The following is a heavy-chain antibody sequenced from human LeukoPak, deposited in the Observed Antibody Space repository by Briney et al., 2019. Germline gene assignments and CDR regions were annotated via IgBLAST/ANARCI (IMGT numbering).Heavy chain of an antibody. Sequence: GGSLRLSCTASGFTFGDYAMSWFRQAPGKGLEWVSHISSSGSTIYYADSVKGRFTISRDNAKNSLYLQMNSLRAEDTAVYYCARPYYYGSGSYNYWGQGTLVTVSS. V-gene: IGHV3-11*01. D-gene: IGHD3-10*01. CDR3: ARPYYYGSGSYNY. J-gene: IGHJ4*02. CDR2: ISSSGSTI. CDR1: GFTFGDYA.